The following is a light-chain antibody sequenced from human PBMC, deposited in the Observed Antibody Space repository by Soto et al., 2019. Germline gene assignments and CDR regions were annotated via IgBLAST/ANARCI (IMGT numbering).Light chain of an antibody. CDR1: QGISSY. V-gene: IGKV1-39*01. CDR2: AAS. Sequence: DIPMTQSPSSLSASVGDRVTITCRASQGISSYLSWYQQKPGKAPKFLIYAASSLQRGVPSRFSGSGSGTDFTLTISRLQPEDFATYYCQQSYSTPITFGQGTRLEIK. CDR3: QQSYSTPIT. J-gene: IGKJ5*01.